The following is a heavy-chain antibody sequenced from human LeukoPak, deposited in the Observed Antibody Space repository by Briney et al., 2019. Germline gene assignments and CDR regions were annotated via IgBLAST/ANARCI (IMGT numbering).Heavy chain of an antibody. V-gene: IGHV3-43*02. CDR2: ISWDGGST. CDR3: AKAVRPSYYYYMDV. CDR1: GFTFSSYA. Sequence: GGSLGLSCAASGFTFSSYAMSWVRQAPGKGLEWVSLISWDGGSTYYADSVKGRFTISRDNSKNSLYLQMNSLRTEDTALYYCAKAVRPSYYYYMDVWGKGTTVTVSS. D-gene: IGHD3-10*01. J-gene: IGHJ6*03.